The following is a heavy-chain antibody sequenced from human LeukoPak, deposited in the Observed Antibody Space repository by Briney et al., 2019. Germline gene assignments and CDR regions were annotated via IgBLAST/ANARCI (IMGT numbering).Heavy chain of an antibody. CDR1: GFTFSSYG. D-gene: IGHD3-10*02. CDR2: ISGSGGTT. Sequence: GGSLRLSCAASGFTFSSYGRGWVRQAPGKGLEWVSAISGSGGTTHYADSVKGRFTISRDNSKNTMYLQMNSLRAEDTAIYYCIKVIMFAFDIWGQGTMVTVSS. V-gene: IGHV3-23*01. J-gene: IGHJ3*02. CDR3: IKVIMFAFDI.